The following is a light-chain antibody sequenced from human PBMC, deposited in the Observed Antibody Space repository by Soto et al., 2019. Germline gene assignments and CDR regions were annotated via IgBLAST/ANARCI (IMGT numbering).Light chain of an antibody. CDR3: QQYIRWPLT. CDR2: GAS. Sequence: EIVLTQSPGTVSLSPGESATLSCRASQTVSSGQLAWYQQKPGQAPRLLIYGASSRATGIPDRFSGSGSGTDFTLTITRLEPEDFAVYYCQQYIRWPLTFGGGTKVEIK. V-gene: IGKV3-20*01. CDR1: QTVSSGQ. J-gene: IGKJ4*01.